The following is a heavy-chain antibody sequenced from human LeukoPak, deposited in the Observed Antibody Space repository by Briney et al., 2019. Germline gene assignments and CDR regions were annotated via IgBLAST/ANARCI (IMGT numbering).Heavy chain of an antibody. Sequence: SETLSLTCTVSGGSIRSYYCSWIRQPPGKGLEWIGYIYYSGSTNYNPSLKSRVTISVDTSKNQFSLKLSSVTAADTAVYYCARDLLYYDILTGLVVGPSTFDIWGQGTMVTVSS. V-gene: IGHV4-59*01. J-gene: IGHJ3*02. CDR2: IYYSGST. CDR1: GGSIRSYY. CDR3: ARDLLYYDILTGLVVGPSTFDI. D-gene: IGHD3-9*01.